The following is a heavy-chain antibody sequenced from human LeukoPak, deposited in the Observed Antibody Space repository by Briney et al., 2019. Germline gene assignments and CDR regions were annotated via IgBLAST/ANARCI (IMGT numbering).Heavy chain of an antibody. V-gene: IGHV3-7*01. CDR2: IKQDGTEK. CDR3: ARAPMGEKGFDY. J-gene: IGHJ4*02. D-gene: IGHD3-16*01. Sequence: GESLRLSCAASGFTFTTYWMSWLRQAPGKELEWVANIKQDGTEKYYVDSVKGRFTISRDNAKNSLYLQMNSLRAEDTAVYYCARAPMGEKGFDYWGQGTLVTVSS. CDR1: GFTFTTYW.